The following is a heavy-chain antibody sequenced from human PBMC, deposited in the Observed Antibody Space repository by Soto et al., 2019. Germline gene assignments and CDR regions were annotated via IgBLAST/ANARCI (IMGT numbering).Heavy chain of an antibody. D-gene: IGHD2-15*01. Sequence: EVQLVESGGGLVQPGGSLRLSCAASGFDFSNSWIHWVRQGPGKGLVWVSHINSDGSGTTYADSVQGRFTISRDNAKNTVYLQMNSLVAEDMAVCYCAKDTAYALDVWGQGTTVTVSS. J-gene: IGHJ6*02. CDR1: GFDFSNSW. CDR3: AKDTAYALDV. V-gene: IGHV3-74*01. CDR2: INSDGSGT.